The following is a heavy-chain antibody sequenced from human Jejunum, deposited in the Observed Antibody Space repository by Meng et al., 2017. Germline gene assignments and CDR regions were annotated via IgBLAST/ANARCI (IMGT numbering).Heavy chain of an antibody. V-gene: IGHV3-23*01. CDR1: GFNFSKYA. D-gene: IGHD1-14*01. CDR3: RKKGTGGPYHHSDY. CDR2: VTSCGTT. J-gene: IGHJ4*02. Sequence: GESLKISCVASGFNFSKYAMTWVRQAPGKGLEWVSVVTSCGTTEYADAVQGRCTISTDNAKSTLYHQMNSLRGDDTAFYYFRKKGTGGPYHHSDYWGQGTLVTVSS.